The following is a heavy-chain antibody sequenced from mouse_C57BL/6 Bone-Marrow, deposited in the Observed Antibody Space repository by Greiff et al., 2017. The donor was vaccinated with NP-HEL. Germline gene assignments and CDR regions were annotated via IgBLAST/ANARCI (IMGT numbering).Heavy chain of an antibody. CDR3: ARERDYYGAMDY. CDR2: IDPSDSYT. D-gene: IGHD1-1*01. V-gene: IGHV1-69*01. Sequence: QVQLKQPGAELVMPGASVKLSCKASGYTFTSYWMHWVKQRPGQGLEWIGEIDPSDSYTTYNQKFKGKSTLTVDQSSSTAYMQLSSLTSEDSAVYYCARERDYYGAMDYWGQGTSVTVSS. J-gene: IGHJ4*01. CDR1: GYTFTSYW.